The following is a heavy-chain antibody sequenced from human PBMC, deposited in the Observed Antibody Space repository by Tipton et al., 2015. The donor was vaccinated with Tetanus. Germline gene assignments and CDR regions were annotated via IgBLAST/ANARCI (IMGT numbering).Heavy chain of an antibody. V-gene: IGHV3-74*01. CDR2: ISGDGSST. J-gene: IGHJ5*02. D-gene: IGHD6-19*01. Sequence: SLRLSCAASGFTFSDYWMHWVRQAPGKGLMWVSRISGDGSSTSYAASVKGRFTISRDNAKNTVYLQMNSLRAEDPAVYYCARAQVVAGTGGFDPWGQGTPVTVSS. CDR3: ARAQVVAGTGGFDP. CDR1: GFTFSDYW.